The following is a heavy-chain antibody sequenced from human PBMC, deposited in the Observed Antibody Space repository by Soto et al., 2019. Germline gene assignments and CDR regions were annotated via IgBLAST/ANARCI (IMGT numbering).Heavy chain of an antibody. Sequence: GGSLRLSCAASGFTFSSYAMSWVRQAPGKGLEWVSAISGSGGSTYYADSVKGRFTISDDNSKNTLYLQMNSLRAEDTAVYYCAKGVEWELPPAVFDYWGQGTLVTVSS. CDR3: AKGVEWELPPAVFDY. CDR1: GFTFSSYA. CDR2: ISGSGGST. D-gene: IGHD1-26*01. V-gene: IGHV3-23*01. J-gene: IGHJ4*02.